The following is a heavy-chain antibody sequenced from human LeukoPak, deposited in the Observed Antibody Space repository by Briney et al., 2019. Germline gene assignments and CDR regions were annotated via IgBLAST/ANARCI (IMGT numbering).Heavy chain of an antibody. D-gene: IGHD6-13*01. V-gene: IGHV7-4-1*02. CDR1: GYAFTSYA. CDR3: ARFSSNSLTLDY. J-gene: IGHJ4*02. CDR2: INTNTGNP. Sequence: GASVTVSCKASGYAFTSYAINWVRQAPGQGLEWMGWINTNTGNPTYAQGFRGRFAFSLDTSATTAYVQISSLTAEDTAVYYCARFSSNSLTLDYWGQGTLVTASS.